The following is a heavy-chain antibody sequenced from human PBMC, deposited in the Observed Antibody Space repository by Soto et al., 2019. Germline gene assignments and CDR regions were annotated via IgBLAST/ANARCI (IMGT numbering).Heavy chain of an antibody. V-gene: IGHV3-74*01. J-gene: IGHJ4*02. CDR2: ITNDGSTT. CDR1: GFTLRNYW. D-gene: IGHD1-26*01. CDR3: ARDQEGAGGTADY. Sequence: EVQLVESGGGLVQPGGSLRLSCVASGFTLRNYWMHWFRQAPGKGLVWVSRITNDGSTTYYADSVKGRFTISRDNAKNTLYLQVNSLRVEDTAGYYCARDQEGAGGTADYWGQGTLVTVS.